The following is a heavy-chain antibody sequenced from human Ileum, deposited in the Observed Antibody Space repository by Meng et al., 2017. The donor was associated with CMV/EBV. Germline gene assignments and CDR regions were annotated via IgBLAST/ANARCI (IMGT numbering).Heavy chain of an antibody. V-gene: IGHV7-4-1*02. Sequence: QVQLVQSGSELKKPGASVNVSCRASGYNFTSNNVIWVRQAPGQRPEWMGWIDTNTGNPTYAQGFTGRFVFSLDISVSTTYLQISSLKAEETAVYYCARDGLSGRYFYCWGQKTLVTVSS. CDR1: GYNFTSNN. CDR2: IDTNTGNP. D-gene: IGHD1-26*01. CDR3: ARDGLSGRYFYC. J-gene: IGHJ4*01.